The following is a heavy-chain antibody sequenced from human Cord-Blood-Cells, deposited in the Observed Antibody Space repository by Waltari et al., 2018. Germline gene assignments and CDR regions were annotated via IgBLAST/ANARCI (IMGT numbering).Heavy chain of an antibody. D-gene: IGHD3-10*01. J-gene: IGHJ4*02. CDR1: GFTFSSYG. CDR2: ISYDGSNK. CDR3: AKDLSGSFDY. V-gene: IGHV3-30*18. Sequence: QVQLVESGGGVVQPGRSLRLSCAASGFTFSSYGMPWVRQAPGTGLEWVAVISYDGSNKYYADSVKGRFTISRDNSKNTLYLQMNSLRAEDTAVYYCAKDLSGSFDYWGQGTLVTVSS.